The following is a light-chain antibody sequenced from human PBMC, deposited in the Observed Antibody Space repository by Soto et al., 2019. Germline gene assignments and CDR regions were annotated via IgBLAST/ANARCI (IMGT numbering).Light chain of an antibody. CDR2: DAS. Sequence: DIQMTQSPSSLSASVGDRVTITCQASQDMRKYLNWYQQKPGKAPKLLVSDASNLKTGVPSRFSGIGSGTEFSFTIRSLQPEDIATYYCQQYDALPYTFGQGTKLEIK. J-gene: IGKJ2*01. CDR3: QQYDALPYT. V-gene: IGKV1-33*01. CDR1: QDMRKY.